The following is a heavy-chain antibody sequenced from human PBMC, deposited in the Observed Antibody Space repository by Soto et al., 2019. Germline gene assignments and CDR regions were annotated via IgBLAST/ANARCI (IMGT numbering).Heavy chain of an antibody. CDR1: RGSVSSGGYS. D-gene: IGHD3-16*02. J-gene: IGHJ5*02. CDR2: ISPSGSP. CDR3: TGGVLA. Sequence: SETLSLTCSVSRGSVSSGGYSWSWIRQAPGKGLEWIGFISPSGSPAYNPSLKSRVSISVDTSNNQISLELSSVTAADTAVYYCTGGVLAWGPGTLVTVSS. V-gene: IGHV4-30-2*01.